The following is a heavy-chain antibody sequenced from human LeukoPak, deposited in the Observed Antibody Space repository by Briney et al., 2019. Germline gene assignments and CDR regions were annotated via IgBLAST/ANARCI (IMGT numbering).Heavy chain of an antibody. Sequence: GGSLRLPCAASGFTFSSYAMSWVRQAPGKGLEWVSTLSNTGIATYYADSVKGRFTISRDNYENTLFLQMNYLRAEDTATYYCAKVPYSDYGSGRPPFMDVWGQGTTVAVSS. CDR3: AKVPYSDYGSGRPPFMDV. CDR2: LSNTGIAT. J-gene: IGHJ6*02. D-gene: IGHD3-10*01. CDR1: GFTFSSYA. V-gene: IGHV3-23*01.